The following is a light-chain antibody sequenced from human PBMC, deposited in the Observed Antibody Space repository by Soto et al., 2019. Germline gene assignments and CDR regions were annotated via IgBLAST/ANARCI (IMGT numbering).Light chain of an antibody. J-gene: IGKJ4*01. CDR3: QQSGSSPLT. CDR2: GAS. Sequence: IVLTQSPCTLSLSPGERATLSCRASQSVSNNYLAWYQQKPGQAPRLLIYGASSRATGIPDRFSGSGSATDFTLTISRLEPEDFAVYFCQQSGSSPLTFGGGTKVDIK. V-gene: IGKV3-20*01. CDR1: QSVSNNY.